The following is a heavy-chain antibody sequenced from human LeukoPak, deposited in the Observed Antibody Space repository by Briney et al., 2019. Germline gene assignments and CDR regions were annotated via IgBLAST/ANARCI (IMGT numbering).Heavy chain of an antibody. CDR1: GFTFSSSA. J-gene: IGHJ4*02. CDR3: AKDARPSY. V-gene: IGHV3-23*01. CDR2: ITGGGGST. Sequence: GGSLRLSCAASGFTFSSSAMSWVRQAPGKGLEWVSAITGGGGSTYYADSVKGRFTISRDNSKNTLYLQMNSLRADDMAVYYCAKDARPSYWGQGTLVTVSS.